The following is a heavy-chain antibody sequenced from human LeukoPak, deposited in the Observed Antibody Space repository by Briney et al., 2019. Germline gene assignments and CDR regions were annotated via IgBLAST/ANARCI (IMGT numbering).Heavy chain of an antibody. D-gene: IGHD6-13*01. CDR3: ANYQFSSNYHYFDF. V-gene: IGHV3-7*01. J-gene: IGHJ4*02. Sequence: PGGSLRLSCAVSGFTFSNYWMSWVRQAPGKGLEWVANIKQDGSEKYYVDSVKGRFTISRGNAKNSLYLQMNSLRAEDTAVYYCANYQFSSNYHYFDFWGQGTLVSVSS. CDR2: IKQDGSEK. CDR1: GFTFSNYW.